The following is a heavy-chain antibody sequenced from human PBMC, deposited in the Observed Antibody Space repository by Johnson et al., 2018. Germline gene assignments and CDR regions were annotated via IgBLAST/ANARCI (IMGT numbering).Heavy chain of an antibody. V-gene: IGHV3-30-3*01. CDR2: ISYDGTTK. CDR3: ARDRDAFDG. Sequence: QVQLVESGGGVVQPGRSLRLSCAASVFTFSSSVIHWVRQAPGKGLEWVALISYDGTTKYYADSVKGRFTISRDTSRNTLYLQMNSLQTEDTAVYYCARDRDAFDGWGQGTMVTVSS. CDR1: VFTFSSSV. J-gene: IGHJ3*01.